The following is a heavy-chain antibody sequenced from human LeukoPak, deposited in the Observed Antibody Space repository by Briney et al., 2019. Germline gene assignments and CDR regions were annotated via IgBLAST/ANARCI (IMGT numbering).Heavy chain of an antibody. CDR1: GFTITSSY. CDR3: AREGSVDGWPFDY. D-gene: IGHD5-24*01. V-gene: IGHV3-53*01. J-gene: IGHJ4*02. Sequence: GGSLRLSCAASGFTITSSYMNWVRQAPGKGLEWVSVIYSGGSTYYADSVKGRFTISRDNAKRTVYLQMNSLRAEDTAVYYCAREGSVDGWPFDYWGQGTLVTVSS. CDR2: IYSGGST.